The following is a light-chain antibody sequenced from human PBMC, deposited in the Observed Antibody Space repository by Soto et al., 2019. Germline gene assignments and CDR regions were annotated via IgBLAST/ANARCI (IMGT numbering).Light chain of an antibody. Sequence: AIRMTQSPSSLSASTGDRVTITCRASQGISSYLAWYQQKPGKAPKLLIYAASTLQSGVPSRFSGSGSGTEFTLTISCLQSEDFATYYGQHYYSSHRTFGKGTKVEIK. CDR1: QGISSY. CDR3: QHYYSSHRT. CDR2: AAS. J-gene: IGKJ1*01. V-gene: IGKV1-8*01.